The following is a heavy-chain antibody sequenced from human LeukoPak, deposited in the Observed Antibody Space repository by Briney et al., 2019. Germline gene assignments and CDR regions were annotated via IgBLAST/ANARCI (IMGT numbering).Heavy chain of an antibody. Sequence: ASVKVSCKASGYGYYMHWVRQAPGQGLEWMGWINPNSGGTDYAQKFQDRVTMTWEKSINTAYMDLSRLTSDDTAIYYCARQATAVGQGDWFDPWGQGTLVTVSS. V-gene: IGHV1-2*02. CDR3: ARQATAVGQGDWFDP. CDR2: INPNSGGT. D-gene: IGHD2-21*02. CDR1: GYGYY. J-gene: IGHJ5*02.